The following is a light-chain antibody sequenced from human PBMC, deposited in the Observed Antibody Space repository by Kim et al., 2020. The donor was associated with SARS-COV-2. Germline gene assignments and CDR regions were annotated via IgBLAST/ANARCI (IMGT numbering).Light chain of an antibody. CDR2: DVS. CDR3: QQYKSYPWT. J-gene: IGKJ1*01. Sequence: DIQMTQSPSTLSASVGDRVTITCRASQSFNSWLAWFQQKPGKAPKLLISDVSTLESGVPSRFTGSGSGTEFTLTITSLQPDDFATYYCQQYKSYPWTFGQETKVDIK. CDR1: QSFNSW. V-gene: IGKV1-5*01.